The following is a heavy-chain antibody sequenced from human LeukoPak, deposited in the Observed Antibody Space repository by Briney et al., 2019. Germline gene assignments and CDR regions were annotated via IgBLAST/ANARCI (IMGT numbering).Heavy chain of an antibody. Sequence: GSLRLSCAASGYTFSSYDIQWVRQATGKGLEWVSSIGTAGDTYYAGSVKGRFTLSRENAKKSSYLQMNNLGAGDTAIYYCARGALGFDYWGQGALVTVSS. CDR2: IGTAGDT. CDR1: GYTFSSYD. V-gene: IGHV3-13*04. J-gene: IGHJ4*02. CDR3: ARGALGFDY.